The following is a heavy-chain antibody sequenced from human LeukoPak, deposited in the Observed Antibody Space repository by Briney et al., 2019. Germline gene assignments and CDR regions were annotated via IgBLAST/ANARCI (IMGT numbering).Heavy chain of an antibody. J-gene: IGHJ5*02. CDR1: GGSFSGYY. V-gene: IGHV4-34*01. CDR2: INHTGST. D-gene: IGHD3-3*01. Sequence: SETLSLTCAVYGGSFSGYYWSWIRQPPGKGLEWIGEINHTGSTNYNPSLKSRVTISVDTSKNQFSLKLSYATAAYTAVYYCARSLAPIFGVVSDSVNWFDPWGQGTLVTVSS. CDR3: ARSLAPIFGVVSDSVNWFDP.